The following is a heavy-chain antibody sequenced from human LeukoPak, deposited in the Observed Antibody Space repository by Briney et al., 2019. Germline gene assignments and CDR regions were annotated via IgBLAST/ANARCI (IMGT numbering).Heavy chain of an antibody. Sequence: PSETLSLTCAVYGGSFSGYYWSWIRQPPGKGLEWIGEINHSGSTNYNPSLKSRVTISVDTSKNQFSLKLSSVTAADTAVYYCARRGKIAVATFWGQGTLVTVSS. CDR3: ARRGKIAVATF. J-gene: IGHJ4*02. CDR2: INHSGST. D-gene: IGHD6-19*01. CDR1: GGSFSGYY. V-gene: IGHV4-34*01.